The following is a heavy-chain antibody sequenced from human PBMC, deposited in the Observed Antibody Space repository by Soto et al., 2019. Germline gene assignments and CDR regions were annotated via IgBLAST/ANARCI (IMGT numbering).Heavy chain of an antibody. CDR2: ISGHNGHT. D-gene: IGHD3-3*01. V-gene: IGHV1-18*04. J-gene: IGHJ4*02. CDR3: ARDHDFGSGYWPLGY. Sequence: QVPLVQSGPEVKSPGASVRVSCNASGYKFNTFGISWVRQAPGQGLEWMGWISGHNGHTNYAQKFQARLTMTTDTSTSTAYMELTSLISDDTAVYYCARDHDFGSGYWPLGYWGQGTLVTVSS. CDR1: GYKFNTFG.